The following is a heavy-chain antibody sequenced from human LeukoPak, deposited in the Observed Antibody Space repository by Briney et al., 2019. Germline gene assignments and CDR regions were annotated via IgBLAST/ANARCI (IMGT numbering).Heavy chain of an antibody. CDR2: ISGSAHKI. V-gene: IGHV3-23*01. D-gene: IGHD3-9*01. Sequence: GGSLRLSCVVSGFTFSDYAMSWVRQAPEKGLDWVSVISGSAHKIRYADSVKGRFTISRDNSKNTLYLQMNSLRAEDTAVYYCAKHSSYDILTAYYFDYWGQGTLVTVSS. CDR3: AKHSSYDILTAYYFDY. J-gene: IGHJ4*02. CDR1: GFTFSDYA.